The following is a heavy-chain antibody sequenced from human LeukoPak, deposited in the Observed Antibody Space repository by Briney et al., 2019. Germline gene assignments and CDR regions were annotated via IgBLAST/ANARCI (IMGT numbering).Heavy chain of an antibody. Sequence: GSLRLSCTASGFTFSSYAMSWVRQAPGKGLEWVSAISGSGGSTYYADSVKGRFTISRDNSKNTLYLQMNSLRAEDTAVYYCAKPDLYCSSTSCFFDYWGQGTLVTVSS. CDR3: AKPDLYCSSTSCFFDY. J-gene: IGHJ4*02. D-gene: IGHD2-2*01. V-gene: IGHV3-23*01. CDR2: ISGSGGST. CDR1: GFTFSSYA.